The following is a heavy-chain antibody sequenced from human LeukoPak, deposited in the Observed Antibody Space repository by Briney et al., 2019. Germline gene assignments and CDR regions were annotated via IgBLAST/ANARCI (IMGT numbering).Heavy chain of an antibody. J-gene: IGHJ4*02. D-gene: IGHD2-2*01. V-gene: IGHV4-31*03. CDR1: GGSISSGGYY. CDR2: IYYSGST. CDR3: ARGTVGFSTSPKEDY. Sequence: SETLSLTCTVSGGSISSGGYYWSWIRQHPGKGPEWIGYIYYSGSTYYNPSLKSRVTISVDTSKNQFSLKLSSVTAADTAVYYCARGTVGFSTSPKEDYWGQGTLVTVSS.